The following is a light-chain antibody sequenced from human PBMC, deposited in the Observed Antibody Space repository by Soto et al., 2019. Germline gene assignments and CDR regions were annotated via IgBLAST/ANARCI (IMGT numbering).Light chain of an antibody. V-gene: IGKV3-20*01. CDR1: QSVSSSY. Sequence: PGERATLSCRASQSVSSSYLAWYRQKPGQAPSLLIYGASSRATGIPDRVSGSGSGTDFTLTISRLEPEDFAVYYCQQYGSSPCTFGQGTKLEVK. J-gene: IGKJ2*02. CDR2: GAS. CDR3: QQYGSSPCT.